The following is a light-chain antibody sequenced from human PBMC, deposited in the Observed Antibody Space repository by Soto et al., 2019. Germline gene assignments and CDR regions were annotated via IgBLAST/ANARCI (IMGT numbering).Light chain of an antibody. CDR1: QSVSTN. Sequence: EIVMTQSPATLSVSPGARATLSCRASQSVSTNLAWYQQRPGQPPRVLIYGASTRATGIPARFSGSGYGTEFSLTLSSLQSEDFVVYYCQQYHNWPVTFGPGTKVDFK. V-gene: IGKV3-15*01. CDR2: GAS. CDR3: QQYHNWPVT. J-gene: IGKJ3*01.